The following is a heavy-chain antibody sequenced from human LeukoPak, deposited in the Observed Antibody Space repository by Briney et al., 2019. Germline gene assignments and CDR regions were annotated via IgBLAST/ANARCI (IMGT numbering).Heavy chain of an antibody. V-gene: IGHV3-64*01. Sequence: GGSLRLSCVASGFTFSNFVMHWVRQSPGKGLEYVSGIDTNEDLTYYATSVKGRFIISRDNSKNTVYLQMDSLRPDDMAVYYCVRDVKYYFGSGTYRWGQGTLVTVSS. J-gene: IGHJ4*02. D-gene: IGHD3-10*01. CDR3: VRDVKYYFGSGTYR. CDR1: GFTFSNFV. CDR2: IDTNEDLT.